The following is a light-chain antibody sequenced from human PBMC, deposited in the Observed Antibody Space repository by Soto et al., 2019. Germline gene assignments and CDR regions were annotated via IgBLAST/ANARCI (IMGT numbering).Light chain of an antibody. Sequence: DIVMTQSPDSLAVSLGERATINCKSSQSVLYSSNNKNYLAWYQQKPGQPPKLLIYRASTRESGAPDRFSGSGSGTDFTLTISSLQAEDVAVYYCQQYYITPPTFGQWTKVEIK. CDR2: RAS. CDR3: QQYYITPPT. V-gene: IGKV4-1*01. CDR1: QSVLYSSNNKNY. J-gene: IGKJ1*01.